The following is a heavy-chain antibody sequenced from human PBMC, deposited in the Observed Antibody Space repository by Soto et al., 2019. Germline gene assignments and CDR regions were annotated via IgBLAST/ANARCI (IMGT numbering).Heavy chain of an antibody. J-gene: IGHJ5*02. CDR1: GFPFNNYA. Sequence: GGSLILSCVASGFPFNNYAMTWVRQAPGKGLEWVSAMSGSGASTYYVDSVKGRFTISRDNSKNTLCLQMNSLRAEDTAVYYCAKDASGNYFDRWFDPWGQGTLVTVSS. CDR3: AKDASGNYFDRWFDP. CDR2: MSGSGAST. D-gene: IGHD1-26*01. V-gene: IGHV3-23*01.